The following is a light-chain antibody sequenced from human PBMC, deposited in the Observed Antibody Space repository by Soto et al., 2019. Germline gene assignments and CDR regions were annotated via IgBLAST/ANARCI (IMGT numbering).Light chain of an antibody. J-gene: IGLJ2*01. Sequence: QSVLTQPPSASGSPGQSVTIACTGTSSDVGGYKYVSWYQQHPGKAPKLMIYEVNKRPSGVPDRFSGSKSGYTASLTVSGLQADDEADYFCSSYAGRNIVLFGGGTKLTVL. CDR3: SSYAGRNIVL. CDR2: EVN. V-gene: IGLV2-8*01. CDR1: SSDVGGYKY.